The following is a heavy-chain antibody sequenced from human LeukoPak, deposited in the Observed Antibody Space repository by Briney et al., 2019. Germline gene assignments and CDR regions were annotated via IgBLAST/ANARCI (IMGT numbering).Heavy chain of an antibody. CDR3: ASMFYCSSTSCPPDY. CDR1: GGSISSYY. CDR2: IYYSGST. V-gene: IGHV4-59*01. Sequence: SETLSLTCTVSGGSISSYYWSWVRQPPGKGLEWVGYIYYSGSTNYNPSLTSRVTISVDTSKNQFSLKLSSVTAADTAVSYCASMFYCSSTSCPPDYWGQGTLVTVSS. J-gene: IGHJ4*02. D-gene: IGHD2-2*01.